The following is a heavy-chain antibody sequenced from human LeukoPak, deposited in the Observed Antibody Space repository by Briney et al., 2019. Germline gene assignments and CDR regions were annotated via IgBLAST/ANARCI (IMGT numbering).Heavy chain of an antibody. CDR2: INPTGGTT. J-gene: IGHJ5*02. CDR1: GYTFTNYY. CDR3: ARGGGRQNWFDP. V-gene: IGHV1-46*01. Sequence: ASVKVSCKASGYTFTNYYMHWVRQAPGQGLEWMGVINPTGGTTTYAQKFQGRVTMTRDTSTRTVYMEVSSLRSDDTAVYYCARGGGRQNWFDPWGQGTLVTVSS.